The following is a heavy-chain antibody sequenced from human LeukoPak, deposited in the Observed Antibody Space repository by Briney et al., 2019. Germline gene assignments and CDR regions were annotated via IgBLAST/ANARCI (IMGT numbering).Heavy chain of an antibody. V-gene: IGHV4-34*01. CDR2: INHSGST. J-gene: IGHJ4*02. CDR1: GGSFTGYY. CDR3: ARGGEVYYGSGGFDY. Sequence: SETLSLTCAVYGGSFTGYYWSWIRQPPGKGLEWIGEINHSGSTNYNPSLMSRVTISVDTSKNQFSLKLSSVTAADTAVYSCARGGEVYYGSGGFDYWGQGTLVTVSS. D-gene: IGHD3-10*01.